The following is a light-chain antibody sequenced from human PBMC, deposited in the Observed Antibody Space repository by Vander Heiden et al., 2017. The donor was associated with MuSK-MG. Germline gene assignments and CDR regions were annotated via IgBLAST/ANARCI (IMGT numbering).Light chain of an antibody. CDR2: GAS. CDR3: QQDGSSPLT. Sequence: EVVFTQSLDPLSLSPGEKSTLSCSAGQSLAGNYLAWFQQTPGQAPRLLIYGASRRATGIPDRFSGSGSGTDFTLTISRLEREDFAVYYCQQDGSSPLTFGHGTKVHIK. V-gene: IGKV3-20*01. J-gene: IGKJ3*01. CDR1: QSLAGNY.